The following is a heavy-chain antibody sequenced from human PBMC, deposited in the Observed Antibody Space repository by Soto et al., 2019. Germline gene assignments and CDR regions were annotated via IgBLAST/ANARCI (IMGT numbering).Heavy chain of an antibody. V-gene: IGHV3-23*01. CDR2: IDGGGTT. D-gene: IGHD2-15*01. CDR3: AKFAFRHWSGGSCSYGMDV. Sequence: EVQLLESGGDLVQPGGSLRLSCAASGFTFSNYAMSWVRLAPGKGLDWVSTIDGGGTTYYTDLVRGRFTISRDNSKNTLYLQMNGLRVEDTALYYCAKFAFRHWSGGSCSYGMDVWGHGTTVTVSS. CDR1: GFTFSNYA. J-gene: IGHJ6*02.